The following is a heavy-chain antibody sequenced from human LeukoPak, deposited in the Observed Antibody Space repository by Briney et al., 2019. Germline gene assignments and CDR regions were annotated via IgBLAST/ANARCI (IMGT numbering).Heavy chain of an antibody. CDR3: ARDSIGVVPAAIPSLFDY. CDR2: ISAYNGNT. V-gene: IGHV1-18*01. CDR1: GYTFTSYG. D-gene: IGHD2-2*01. Sequence: ASVTVSCKASGYTFTSYGISWVRQAPGQGLEWMGWISAYNGNTNYAQKLQGRVTMTTDRSTSTAYMELRRLRSDDTAVYYCARDSIGVVPAAIPSLFDYWGQGTLVTVSS. J-gene: IGHJ4*02.